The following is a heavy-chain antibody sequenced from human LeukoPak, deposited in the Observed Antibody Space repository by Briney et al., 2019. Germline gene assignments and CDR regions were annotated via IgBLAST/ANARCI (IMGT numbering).Heavy chain of an antibody. Sequence: GGSLRLSCAASGFTFSSYGMHWVRQAPGKGLEWVAVIWYDGSNKYYADAVKGRFTVSRDNSKDSLSLQMSSLRDEDTALYYCATWAFYHDLDIWGQGTTVIVSS. CDR1: GFTFSSYG. CDR3: ATWAFYHDLDI. J-gene: IGHJ6*02. V-gene: IGHV3-33*03. CDR2: IWYDGSNK. D-gene: IGHD1-26*01.